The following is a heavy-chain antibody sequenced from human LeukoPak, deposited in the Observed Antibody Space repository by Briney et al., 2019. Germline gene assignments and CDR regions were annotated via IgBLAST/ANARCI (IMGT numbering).Heavy chain of an antibody. Sequence: SQTLSLTCAVSGGSISSGGYSWRWIRQPPGEGLEWIGYIYHSGSTYYNPSLKSRVTISVDRSKNQFSLKLSSVAAADTAVYYCASSYYYDSSGYYYQLDYWGQGTLVTVSS. CDR2: IYHSGST. V-gene: IGHV4-30-2*01. D-gene: IGHD3-22*01. CDR1: GGSISSGGYS. J-gene: IGHJ4*02. CDR3: ASSYYYDSSGYYYQLDY.